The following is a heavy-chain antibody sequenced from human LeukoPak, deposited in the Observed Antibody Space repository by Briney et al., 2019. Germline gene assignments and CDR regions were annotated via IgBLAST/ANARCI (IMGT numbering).Heavy chain of an antibody. CDR2: IYSGGST. J-gene: IGHJ6*02. D-gene: IGHD1-14*01. V-gene: IGHV3-53*04. Sequence: GGSLRLSCAASGFTFSSYWMSWVRQAPGKGLEWVSVIYSGGSTYYADSVKGRFTISRHNSKNTLYLQMNSLRAEDTAVYYCARGHATAGYYYYGMDVWGQGTTVTVSS. CDR1: GFTFSSYW. CDR3: ARGHATAGYYYYGMDV.